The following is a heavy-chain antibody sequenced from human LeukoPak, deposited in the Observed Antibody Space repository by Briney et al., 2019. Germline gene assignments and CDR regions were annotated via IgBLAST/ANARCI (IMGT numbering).Heavy chain of an antibody. Sequence: GGSLRLSCAASGFTFDDFAMHWVRQAPGKGLEWVSLISWDGGSPYYADSVKGRFTISRDNRKNSLYLQMNSLRVDDTTLYYCAKDSAYYSDSSGYSYFDYWGQGTLVTVSS. CDR3: AKDSAYYSDSSGYSYFDY. J-gene: IGHJ4*02. D-gene: IGHD3-22*01. V-gene: IGHV3-43D*03. CDR2: ISWDGGSP. CDR1: GFTFDDFA.